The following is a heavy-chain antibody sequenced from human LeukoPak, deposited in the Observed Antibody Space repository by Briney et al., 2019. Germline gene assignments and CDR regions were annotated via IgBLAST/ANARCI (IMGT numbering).Heavy chain of an antibody. D-gene: IGHD3-3*01. CDR3: ARGSPGGYYDFWSGFPNWFDP. CDR2: IYQSGST. J-gene: IGHJ5*02. V-gene: IGHV4-30-2*01. CDR1: GGSVSSGGYS. Sequence: PSQTLSLTCAVSGGSVSSGGYSWSWIRQAPGKGLEWIGYIYQSGSTYYNPSLKSRVTISIDRSKNQFSLKLNSVTAADTAVYYCARGSPGGYYDFWSGFPNWFDPWGQGTLVTVSS.